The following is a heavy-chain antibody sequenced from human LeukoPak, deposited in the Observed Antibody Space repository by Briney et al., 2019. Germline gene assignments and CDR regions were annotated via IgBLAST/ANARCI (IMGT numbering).Heavy chain of an antibody. J-gene: IGHJ4*02. CDR3: AKDHPDWGSSFQY. CDR2: IPGGGGST. D-gene: IGHD7-27*01. Sequence: SGGSLRLSCAASGFTFSSYWMSWVRQAPGKGLEWVSAIPGGGGSTYYADSVKGRFTISRDNSKNTLYLQMNSLRDEDTAVYYCAKDHPDWGSSFQYWGQGTLVTVSS. CDR1: GFTFSSYW. V-gene: IGHV3-23*01.